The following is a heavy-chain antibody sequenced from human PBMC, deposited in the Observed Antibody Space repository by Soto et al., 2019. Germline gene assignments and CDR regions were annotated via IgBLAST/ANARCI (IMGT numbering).Heavy chain of an antibody. CDR3: ASPLHDAFDI. D-gene: IGHD4-4*01. V-gene: IGHV3-23*01. CDR2: ISGSGGST. CDR1: GFTFSSYA. Sequence: GGSLRLSCAASGFTFSSYAMSWVRQAPGKGLEWVSAISGSGGSTYYADSVKGRFTISRDNSKNTLYLQMNSLGAEDTAVYYCASPLHDAFDIWGKGTMVTVSS. J-gene: IGHJ3*02.